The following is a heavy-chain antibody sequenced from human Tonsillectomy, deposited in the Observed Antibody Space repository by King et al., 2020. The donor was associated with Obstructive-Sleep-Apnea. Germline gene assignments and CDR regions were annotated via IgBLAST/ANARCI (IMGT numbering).Heavy chain of an antibody. Sequence: EVQLVESGGGLVQPGGSLRLSCAASGFTFSSYWMSWVRQAPGKGLEWVANIKQDGSEKYYVDSVKGRFTISRDNAKNSLYLQMNSLRAEDTAVYYCARESGWELLRGALAYYFDYWGQGTLVTVSS. CDR2: IKQDGSEK. J-gene: IGHJ4*02. CDR1: GFTFSSYW. D-gene: IGHD1-26*01. V-gene: IGHV3-7*01. CDR3: ARESGWELLRGALAYYFDY.